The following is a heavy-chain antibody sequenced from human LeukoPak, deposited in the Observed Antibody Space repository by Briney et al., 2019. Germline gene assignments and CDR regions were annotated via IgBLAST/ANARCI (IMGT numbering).Heavy chain of an antibody. CDR2: IYSTGGI. J-gene: IGHJ4*02. CDR3: ARSQSSSLIDY. V-gene: IGHV3-66*01. Sequence: GGSLRLSCAVSGFTVSNNYMSWVRQAPRKGLEWVSVIYSTGGIHYADSVKGRFTISRDSSKNTLYLQMNSLTVEDTAVYYCARSQSSSLIDYWGQGTLVTVSS. D-gene: IGHD6-13*01. CDR1: GFTVSNNY.